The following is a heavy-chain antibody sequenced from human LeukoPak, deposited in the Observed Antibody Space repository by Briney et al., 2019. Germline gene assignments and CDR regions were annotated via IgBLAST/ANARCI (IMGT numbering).Heavy chain of an antibody. J-gene: IGHJ3*02. V-gene: IGHV3-48*01. CDR2: ISSSSTI. Sequence: GGSLRLSCAASGFTFSSYSMNWVRQAPGKGLEWVSYISSSSTIYYADSVKGRFTISRDNAKNSLYLQMNSLRAEDTAVYYCARVSQLDIWGQGTMVTVSS. CDR3: ARVSQLDI. CDR1: GFTFSSYS. D-gene: IGHD2-2*01.